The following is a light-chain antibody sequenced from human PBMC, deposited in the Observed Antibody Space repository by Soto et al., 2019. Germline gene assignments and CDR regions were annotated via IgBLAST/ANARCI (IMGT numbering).Light chain of an antibody. CDR1: HSIISG. V-gene: IGKV1-5*01. CDR3: QQYNSYSRWT. Sequence: DIQMTQSPSTLSASVGDRVTITCRASHSIISGLAWDQQKPGKAAKLLIYDASSLESGVTSRFSGSGSGTEFTLTIGSLQPDDFATYYCQQYNSYSRWTFGQGTKVDIK. CDR2: DAS. J-gene: IGKJ1*01.